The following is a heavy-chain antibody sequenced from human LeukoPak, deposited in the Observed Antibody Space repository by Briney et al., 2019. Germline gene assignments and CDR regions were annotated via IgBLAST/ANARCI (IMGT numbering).Heavy chain of an antibody. Sequence: PSETLSLTCTVSGGSISSYYWSWIRQPPGKGLEWIGYIYYSGSTNYNPSLKSRVTISVDTSKNQFSLKLSSVTAADTAVYYCARGQWRAPLDYWGRGTLVTVSS. CDR1: GGSISSYY. D-gene: IGHD6-19*01. CDR2: IYYSGST. V-gene: IGHV4-59*12. J-gene: IGHJ4*02. CDR3: ARGQWRAPLDY.